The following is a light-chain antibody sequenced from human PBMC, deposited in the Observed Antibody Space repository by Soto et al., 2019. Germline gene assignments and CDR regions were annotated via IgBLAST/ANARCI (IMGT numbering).Light chain of an antibody. CDR2: EVV. CDR3: SSYTIRTTLGV. V-gene: IGLV2-14*03. J-gene: IGLJ2*01. CDR1: RSDVGSYNY. Sequence: QSVLTQPASVSGSPGQSITISCTGSRSDVGSYNYVSWYQQHPGKAPKLLIYEVVNRPSGVSNRFSGSKSGNTTSLTISGLQAEDEADYYCSSYTIRTTLGVFGGGTKLTVL.